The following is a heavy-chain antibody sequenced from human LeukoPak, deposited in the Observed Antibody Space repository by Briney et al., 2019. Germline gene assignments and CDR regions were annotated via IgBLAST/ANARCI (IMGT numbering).Heavy chain of an antibody. CDR1: GGSFSNYY. CDR3: AIPSGYYYDSSGYQAYAFDI. Sequence: PSETLSLTCAVYGGSFSNYYWSWIRQPPGKGLEWIGEINHSGSTNYNPSLKSRVTISVDTSKNQFSLKLSSVTAADTAVYYCAIPSGYYYDSSGYQAYAFDIWGQGTMVTVSS. J-gene: IGHJ3*02. CDR2: INHSGST. D-gene: IGHD3-22*01. V-gene: IGHV4-34*01.